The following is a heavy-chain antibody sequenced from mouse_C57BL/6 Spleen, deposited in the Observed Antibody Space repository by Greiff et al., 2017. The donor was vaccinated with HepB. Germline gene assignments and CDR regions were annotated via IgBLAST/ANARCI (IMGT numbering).Heavy chain of an antibody. V-gene: IGHV14-2*01. CDR3: ARRAVVAEAMDY. CDR1: GFNIKDYY. J-gene: IGHJ4*01. CDR2: IDPEDGET. D-gene: IGHD1-1*01. Sequence: DVQLQESGAELVKPGASVKLSCTASGFNIKDYYMHWVKQRTEQGLEWIGRIDPEDGETKYDPKFQGKATITADTSSNTAYLQLSSLTSEDTAVYYCARRAVVAEAMDYWGQGTSVTVSS.